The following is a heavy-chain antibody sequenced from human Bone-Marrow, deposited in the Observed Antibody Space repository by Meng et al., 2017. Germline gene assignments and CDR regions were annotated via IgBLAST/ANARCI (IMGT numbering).Heavy chain of an antibody. Sequence: GQGQGNPSGTPSHPWASLCVSSAGVNWWSGVRKPPGKGLGWIGEIYHSGSTNYNPSLKSRVTISVDKSKNQFSLKLSSVTAADTAVYYCARGSSSSRPNFDYWGQGTLVTVSS. CDR1: CVSSAGVNW. CDR2: IYHSGST. V-gene: IGHV4-4*02. CDR3: ARGSSSSRPNFDY. D-gene: IGHD6-13*01. J-gene: IGHJ4*02.